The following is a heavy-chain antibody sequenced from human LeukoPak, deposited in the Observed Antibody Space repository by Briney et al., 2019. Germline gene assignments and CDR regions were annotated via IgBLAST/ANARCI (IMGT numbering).Heavy chain of an antibody. Sequence: SETLSLTCTVSGYSISSGYYWGWIRQPPGKGLEWIGYIYYSGSTNYNPSLKSRVTISVDTSKNQFSLKLSSVTAADTAVYYCARGGWLQFDYWGQGTLVTVSS. CDR1: GYSISSGYY. V-gene: IGHV4-61*01. J-gene: IGHJ4*02. CDR2: IYYSGST. CDR3: ARGGWLQFDY. D-gene: IGHD5-24*01.